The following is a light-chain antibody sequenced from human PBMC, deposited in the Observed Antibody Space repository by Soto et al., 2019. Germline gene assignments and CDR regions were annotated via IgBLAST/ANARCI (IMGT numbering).Light chain of an antibody. V-gene: IGLV1-40*01. CDR1: SSNIGAGYD. J-gene: IGLJ2*01. CDR2: GNS. Sequence: QSVLTQPTSVSGAPGQRVTISCTGSSSNIGAGYDVHWYQQLPGTAPKLLIYGNSNRPSGVPDRFSGSKSGTSASLAITGLQAEDEADYYCQSYDSSLSGPRVFGGGTKVTVL. CDR3: QSYDSSLSGPRV.